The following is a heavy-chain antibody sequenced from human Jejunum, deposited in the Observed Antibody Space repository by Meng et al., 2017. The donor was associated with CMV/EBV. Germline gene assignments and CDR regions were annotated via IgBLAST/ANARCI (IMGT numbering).Heavy chain of an antibody. CDR3: GRYASGSYRFDY. Sequence: AVSGGSITTGCYSWSSFRQPPGKGLEWIAYIYHGGNTYYNPSLKSRVSISTDTSKNQFSLSLTSVTAADTAVYYCGRYASGSYRFDYWGQGTLVTVSS. J-gene: IGHJ4*02. V-gene: IGHV4-30-2*01. CDR2: IYHGGNT. D-gene: IGHD3-10*01. CDR1: GGSITTGCYS.